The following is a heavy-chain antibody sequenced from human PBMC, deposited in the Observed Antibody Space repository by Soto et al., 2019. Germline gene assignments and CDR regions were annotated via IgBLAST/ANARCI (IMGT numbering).Heavy chain of an antibody. CDR2: MNPNSGNT. CDR3: ARECVGSGWQEGNWFDS. J-gene: IGHJ5*01. D-gene: IGHD6-19*01. CDR1: GYTFTSYD. Sequence: ASVKVSCKASGYTFTSYDINWVRQATGQGLEWMGWMNPNSGNTGYAQKFQGRVTMTRNTSISTAYMELSSLRSEDTAVYYCARECVGSGWQEGNWFDSWGQGTLVTV. V-gene: IGHV1-8*01.